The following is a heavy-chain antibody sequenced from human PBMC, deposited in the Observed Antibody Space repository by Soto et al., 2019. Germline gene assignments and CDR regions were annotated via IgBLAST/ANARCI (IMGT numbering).Heavy chain of an antibody. CDR2: TYYRSKWYN. Sequence: PSQTLSLTCAISGDSVSSNSAAWNWIRQSPSRGLEWLGRTYYRSKWYNDYAVSVKSRITINPDTSKNQFSLKLSSVTAADTAMYYCARSPYGDRQYNWFDPWGQGTLVTVSS. J-gene: IGHJ5*02. CDR1: GDSVSSNSAA. D-gene: IGHD4-17*01. CDR3: ARSPYGDRQYNWFDP. V-gene: IGHV6-1*01.